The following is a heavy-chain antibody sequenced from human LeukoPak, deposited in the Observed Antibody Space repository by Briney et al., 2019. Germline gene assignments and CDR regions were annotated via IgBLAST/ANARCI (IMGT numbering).Heavy chain of an antibody. CDR3: AKDSSEGYYYFDY. D-gene: IGHD3-22*01. Sequence: PGGSLRLSCAASGFTFSSYAMSWVRQAPGKGLEWVSAISGSGGSTYYADSVKGRFTISRDNSKNTLYLQMNSLRAEDTAVHYCAKDSSEGYYYFDYWGQGTLVTVSS. J-gene: IGHJ4*02. CDR1: GFTFSSYA. V-gene: IGHV3-23*01. CDR2: ISGSGGST.